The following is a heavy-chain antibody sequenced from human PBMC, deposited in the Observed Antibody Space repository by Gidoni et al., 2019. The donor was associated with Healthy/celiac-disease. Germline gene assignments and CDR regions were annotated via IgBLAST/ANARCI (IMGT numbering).Heavy chain of an antibody. D-gene: IGHD3-10*01. CDR2: INSDGSST. CDR3: AREKMVRAFYYYGMDV. J-gene: IGHJ6*02. V-gene: IGHV3-74*01. Sequence: GGSLRLSCAASGFTFSSYWMHWVRQAPGKGLVWVSRINSDGSSTSYADSVKGRFTISRDNAKNTLYLQMNSLRAEDTAVYYCAREKMVRAFYYYGMDVWGQGTTVTVSS. CDR1: GFTFSSYW.